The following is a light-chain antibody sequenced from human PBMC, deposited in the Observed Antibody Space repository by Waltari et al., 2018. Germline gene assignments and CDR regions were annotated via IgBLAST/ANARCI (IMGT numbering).Light chain of an antibody. Sequence: QSALTQPATVSGSPGQSITISCTGTNSDVGGYNYVSWHPQHPGKAPQLILSEVTNRPSWLSNRFPGSKSGNTASLTIAGSQAEDEADYYCSSYTSNTLVVFGGGTKLTVL. CDR1: NSDVGGYNY. J-gene: IGLJ2*01. CDR3: SSYTSNTLVV. V-gene: IGLV2-14*01. CDR2: EVT.